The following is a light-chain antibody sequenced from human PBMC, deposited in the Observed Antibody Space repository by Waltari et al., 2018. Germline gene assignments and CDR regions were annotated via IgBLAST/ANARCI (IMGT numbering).Light chain of an antibody. CDR1: HSNIGIHY. Sequence: SVLTQPPSVSAAPGQRVTISCSGSHSNIGIHYVSWYQQFPGAAPKLLIYENNRRPPGIPDRFSGSKSDTSATLDISGLQTGGEAHYYCGTWDSSLSDGRLFGGGTKLTVL. CDR2: ENN. CDR3: GTWDSSLSDGRL. J-gene: IGLJ3*02. V-gene: IGLV1-51*02.